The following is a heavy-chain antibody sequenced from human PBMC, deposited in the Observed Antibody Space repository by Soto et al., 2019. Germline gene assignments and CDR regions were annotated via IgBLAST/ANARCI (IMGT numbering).Heavy chain of an antibody. Sequence: SETLSLTYAVSGGYIRSSNWWSRVRKPPGKGLEWIGEIYYSGSTNYNSSLKSRVTISVDKSKNQFSLQLRSVTAADTAVYYCARGRNLEYSSLVFEYWGQGTLVTVSS. CDR2: IYYSGST. CDR3: ARGRNLEYSSLVFEY. CDR1: GGYIRSSNW. V-gene: IGHV4-4*02. J-gene: IGHJ4*02. D-gene: IGHD6-13*01.